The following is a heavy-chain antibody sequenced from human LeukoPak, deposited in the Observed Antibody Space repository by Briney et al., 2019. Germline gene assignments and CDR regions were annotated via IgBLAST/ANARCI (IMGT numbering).Heavy chain of an antibody. D-gene: IGHD2-15*01. V-gene: IGHV1-69*04. J-gene: IGHJ4*02. CDR3: ARGFRSVAVVDDTPLSDY. CDR1: GGIFSSYA. CDR2: IIPILDIA. Sequence: SVKVSCKASGGIFSSYAISWVRQAPGQGLGWMGRIIPILDIANYAQKLQGRVTITADKSTTTAYMELSSLRSEDTAMYYCARGFRSVAVVDDTPLSDYWGQGTLVTVSS.